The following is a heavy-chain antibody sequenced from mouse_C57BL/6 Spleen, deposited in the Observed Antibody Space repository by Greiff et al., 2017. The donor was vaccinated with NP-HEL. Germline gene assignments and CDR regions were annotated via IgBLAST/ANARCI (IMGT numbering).Heavy chain of an antibody. J-gene: IGHJ4*01. D-gene: IGHD1-1*01. CDR1: GYTFTEYT. CDR2: FYPGSGSI. V-gene: IGHV1-62-2*01. Sequence: QVQLQQSGAELVKPGASVKLSCKASGYTFTEYTIHWVKQRSGQGLEWIGWFYPGSGSIRYNEKFKDKATLTADKSSSTVYMELSRLTSEDSAVYFCARHEGYGSSYYYAMDYWGQGTSVTVSS. CDR3: ARHEGYGSSYYYAMDY.